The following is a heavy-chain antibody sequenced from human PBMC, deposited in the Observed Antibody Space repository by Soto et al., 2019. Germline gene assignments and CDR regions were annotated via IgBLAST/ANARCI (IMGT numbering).Heavy chain of an antibody. D-gene: IGHD3-3*01. CDR3: ARDANRFGVTSTGLDP. CDR1: GFTFSSYG. Sequence: WGSLRLSCAASGFTFSSYGMHWVRQAPGKGLEWVAVIWYDGSNKYYADSVKGRFTISRDNSKNTLYLQMNSLRAEDTAVYYCARDANRFGVTSTGLDPWGQGTLVTVSS. V-gene: IGHV3-33*01. CDR2: IWYDGSNK. J-gene: IGHJ5*02.